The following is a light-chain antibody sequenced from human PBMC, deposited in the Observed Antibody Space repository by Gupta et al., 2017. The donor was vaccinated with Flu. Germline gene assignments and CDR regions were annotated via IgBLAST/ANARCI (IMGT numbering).Light chain of an antibody. V-gene: IGLV3-1*01. J-gene: IGLJ1*01. CDR3: QAWDRSAAF. CDR1: KLGNKY. CDR2: QDS. Sequence: SSELTQPPSVSVSPGQTASITCSGDKLGNKYTSWYQQRPGQSPVLVVYQDSKRPSGIPERFSGANSGTTATLTISGTQAMDEDDYYCQAWDRSAAFFGAGTKVTVL.